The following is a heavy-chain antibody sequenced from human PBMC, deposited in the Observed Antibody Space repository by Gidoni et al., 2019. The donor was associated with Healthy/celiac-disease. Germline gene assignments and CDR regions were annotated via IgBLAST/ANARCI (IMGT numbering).Heavy chain of an antibody. CDR2: IRSKAYGGTT. J-gene: IGHJ4*02. Sequence: EVQLVESGGGLVQPGRSLRLSCTASGFTFGDYAMSWVRQAPGKGLEWVGFIRSKAYGGTTEYAASVKGRFTISRDDSKSIAYLQMNSLKTEDTAVYYCTKVNYDYIWGSYTGFDYWGQGTLVTVSS. CDR3: TKVNYDYIWGSYTGFDY. CDR1: GFTFGDYA. D-gene: IGHD3-16*01. V-gene: IGHV3-49*04.